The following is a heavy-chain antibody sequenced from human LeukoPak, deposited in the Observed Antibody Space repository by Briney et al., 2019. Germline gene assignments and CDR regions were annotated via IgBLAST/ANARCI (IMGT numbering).Heavy chain of an antibody. V-gene: IGHV3-30*03. Sequence: PGRSLRLSCAASGLDFRTYGMHWVRQAPGKGLEWVAVISYDGSSKYYADSVKGRFTISRDSPENTLSLRMNSLRAEDTAVYHCATEEYYYGMAVWGQGTTVTVSS. CDR1: GLDFRTYG. CDR3: ATEEYYYGMAV. CDR2: ISYDGSSK. J-gene: IGHJ6*02.